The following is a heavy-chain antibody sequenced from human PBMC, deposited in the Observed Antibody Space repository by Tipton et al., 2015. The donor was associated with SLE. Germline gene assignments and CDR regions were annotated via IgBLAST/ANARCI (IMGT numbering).Heavy chain of an antibody. D-gene: IGHD1-14*01. V-gene: IGHV3-7*01. Sequence: SLRLSCAASGFTFSSYWMSWVRQAPGKGLEWVANIKQDGSEKYYVDSVKGRFTISRDNSKNTLYLQMNSLRAEDTAVYYCARGQEPYSFDYWGQGTLVTVSS. CDR3: ARGQEPYSFDY. CDR2: IKQDGSEK. J-gene: IGHJ4*02. CDR1: GFTFSSYW.